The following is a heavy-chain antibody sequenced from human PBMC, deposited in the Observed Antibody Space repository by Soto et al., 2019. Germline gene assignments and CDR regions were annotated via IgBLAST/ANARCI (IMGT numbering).Heavy chain of an antibody. Sequence: GGSLRLSCAASGFTLSSYAMSWVRQAPGKGLEWVSAISGSGGSTYYADSVKGRFTISRDNSKNTLYLQMNSLRAEDTAVYYCAKDRITMVRGVISQQRFDYWGQGTLVTVSS. CDR3: AKDRITMVRGVISQQRFDY. J-gene: IGHJ4*02. CDR2: ISGSGGST. V-gene: IGHV3-23*01. CDR1: GFTLSSYA. D-gene: IGHD3-10*01.